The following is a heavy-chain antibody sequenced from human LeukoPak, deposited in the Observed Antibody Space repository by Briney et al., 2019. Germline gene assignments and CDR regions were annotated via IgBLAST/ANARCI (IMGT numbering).Heavy chain of an antibody. CDR1: GVSFSGYY. J-gene: IGHJ4*02. D-gene: IGHD3-10*01. Sequence: PSETLSLTCAVYGVSFSGYYWSWIRQPPGKGLEWIGEINHSGSTNYNPSLKSRVTISVDTSKNQFSLKLSSVTAADTAVYYCARGSNVLLWFGSDFDYWGQGTLVTVSS. V-gene: IGHV4-34*01. CDR2: INHSGST. CDR3: ARGSNVLLWFGSDFDY.